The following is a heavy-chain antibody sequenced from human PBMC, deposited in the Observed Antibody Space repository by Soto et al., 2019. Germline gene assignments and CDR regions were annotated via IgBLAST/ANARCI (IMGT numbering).Heavy chain of an antibody. Sequence: ASVKVSCKASGYTFTSYGISWVRQAPGQGLEWMGWISPYNGNTNYAQKFQGRVTMTTDTSTNTAYMELSSLRSDDTAVYYCAREEYSSSSSRFGGFDTWGQGTLVTVSS. CDR2: ISPYNGNT. CDR3: AREEYSSSSSRFGGFDT. CDR1: GYTFTSYG. J-gene: IGHJ5*02. D-gene: IGHD6-6*01. V-gene: IGHV1-18*04.